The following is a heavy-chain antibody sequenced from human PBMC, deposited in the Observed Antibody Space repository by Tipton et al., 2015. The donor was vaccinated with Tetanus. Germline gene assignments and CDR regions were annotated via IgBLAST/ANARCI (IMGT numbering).Heavy chain of an antibody. D-gene: IGHD1-7*01. CDR3: ARLNWNYETDGY. CDR1: GGSISSSSYY. Sequence: TLSLTCTVSGGSISSSSYYWGWIRQPPGKGLEWIGSIYYSGSTYYNPSLKSRVTISVDTSKNQFSLKLSSVTAADTAVYYCARLNWNYETDGYWGQGTLVTVFS. CDR2: IYYSGST. V-gene: IGHV4-39*01. J-gene: IGHJ4*02.